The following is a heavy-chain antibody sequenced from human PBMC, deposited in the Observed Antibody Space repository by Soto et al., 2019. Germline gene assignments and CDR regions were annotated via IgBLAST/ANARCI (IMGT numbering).Heavy chain of an antibody. D-gene: IGHD2-8*01. V-gene: IGHV3-30-3*01. CDR1: GFTFSSYA. J-gene: IGHJ4*02. CDR3: AREVNGVYGY. CDR2: ISYDGSNK. Sequence: ESGGGVVQPGRSLRLSCAASGFTFSSYAMHWVRQAPGKGLEWVAVISYDGSNKYYADSVKGRFTISRDNSKNTLYLQMNSLRAEDTAVYYCAREVNGVYGYWGQGTLVTVSS.